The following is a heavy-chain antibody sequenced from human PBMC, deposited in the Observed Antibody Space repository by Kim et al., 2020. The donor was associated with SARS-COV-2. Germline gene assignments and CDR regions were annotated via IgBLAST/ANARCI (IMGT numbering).Heavy chain of an antibody. CDR1: GYTFTSYG. J-gene: IGHJ4*02. CDR2: ISAYNGNT. V-gene: IGHV1-18*01. Sequence: ASVKVSCKASGYTFTSYGISWVRQAPGQGLEWMGWISAYNGNTNYAQKLQGRVTMTTDTSTSTAYMELRSLRSDDTAVYYCAREIYDYVWGSYRYTYHFDYWGQGTLVTVSS. D-gene: IGHD3-16*02. CDR3: AREIYDYVWGSYRYTYHFDY.